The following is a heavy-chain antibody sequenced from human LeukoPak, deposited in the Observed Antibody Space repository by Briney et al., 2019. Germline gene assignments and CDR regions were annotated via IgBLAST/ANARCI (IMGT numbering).Heavy chain of an antibody. CDR3: ARDRVTSSYYYYGMDV. CDR2: IYSGGST. Sequence: GGSLRLSCAASGFTVSSNYMSWVRQAPGKGLEWVSVIYSGGSTYYADSVKGRFTISRDNSKTTLYLQMNSLRAEDTAVYYCARDRVTSSYYYYGMDVWGQGTTVTVSS. J-gene: IGHJ6*02. V-gene: IGHV3-53*01. CDR1: GFTVSSNY. D-gene: IGHD5-18*01.